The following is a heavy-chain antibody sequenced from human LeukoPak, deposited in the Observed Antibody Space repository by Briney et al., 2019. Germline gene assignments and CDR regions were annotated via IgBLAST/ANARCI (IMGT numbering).Heavy chain of an antibody. V-gene: IGHV3-20*04. CDR2: INWNGGST. CDR1: GFTFDDYG. Sequence: GGSLRLSCAASGFTFDDYGMSWVRQAPGKGLEWVSGINWNGGSTGYADSVKGRFTISGDNSKNTLYLQMNSLRAEDTAVYYCARSSGSGSLVLDYWGQGTLVTVSS. CDR3: ARSSGSGSLVLDY. J-gene: IGHJ4*02. D-gene: IGHD3-10*01.